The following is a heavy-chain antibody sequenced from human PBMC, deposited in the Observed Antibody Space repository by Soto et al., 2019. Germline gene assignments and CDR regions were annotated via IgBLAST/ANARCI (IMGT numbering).Heavy chain of an antibody. V-gene: IGHV1-69*13. J-gene: IGHJ4*02. CDR3: ARQFHYDSSGYYYAY. Sequence: SVKVSCKAAGGTFSRNTSSWVRQAPGQGLEWRGGIIPIFGTANYAQKFQGRVTITADESTSTAYMELSRLRSEDTAVYYCARQFHYDSSGYYYAYWGQGTLVTVSS. CDR1: GGTFSRNT. CDR2: IIPIFGTA. D-gene: IGHD3-22*01.